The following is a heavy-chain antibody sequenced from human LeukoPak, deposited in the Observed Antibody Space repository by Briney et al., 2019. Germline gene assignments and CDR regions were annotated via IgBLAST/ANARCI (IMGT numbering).Heavy chain of an antibody. CDR3: AKGSYYDSSGSFYFDY. J-gene: IGHJ4*02. CDR2: LSGSGAAT. V-gene: IGHV3-23*01. CDR1: GFTFSSYA. Sequence: GGSLRLSCAASGFTFSSYAMSWVRQAPGKGLEWVSALSGSGAATYYADSVKGRFTISRDNSKNTLYVQVNSLGTEDTAAYYCAKGSYYDSSGSFYFDYWGQGTLVTVSS. D-gene: IGHD3-22*01.